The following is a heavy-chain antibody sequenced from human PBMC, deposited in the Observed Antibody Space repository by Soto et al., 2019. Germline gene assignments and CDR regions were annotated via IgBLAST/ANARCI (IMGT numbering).Heavy chain of an antibody. D-gene: IGHD1-1*01. Sequence: QVQLVESGGGVVQPGRSLRLSCAASGFTFSSYAMHWVRQAPGKGLEWVAVIAYDGRNKYYADSVKGRFTISRDNSKNTLYLQINSLRIEDTAVYYCARELERAFDYWGQGTLVTVSS. CDR3: ARELERAFDY. CDR1: GFTFSSYA. CDR2: IAYDGRNK. J-gene: IGHJ4*02. V-gene: IGHV3-30*04.